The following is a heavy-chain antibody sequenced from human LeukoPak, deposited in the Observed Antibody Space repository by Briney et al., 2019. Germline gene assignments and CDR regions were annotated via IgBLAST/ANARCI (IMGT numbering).Heavy chain of an antibody. J-gene: IGHJ4*02. D-gene: IGHD3-22*01. CDR2: ISYGGSNK. Sequence: GGSLRLSCAASGFTFSSYAMHWVRQAPGKGLEWVADISYGGSNKYYADSVKGRFTISRDNSKNTLYLQMNSLRAEDTAVYYCARGRYYYDTSYYFDYWGQGTLVTVSS. V-gene: IGHV3-30*01. CDR1: GFTFSSYA. CDR3: ARGRYYYDTSYYFDY.